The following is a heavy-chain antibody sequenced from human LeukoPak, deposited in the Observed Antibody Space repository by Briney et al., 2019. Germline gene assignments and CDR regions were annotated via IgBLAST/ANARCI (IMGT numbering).Heavy chain of an antibody. V-gene: IGHV4-59*12. CDR1: GGSISSYY. J-gene: IGHJ4*02. CDR2: IYYSGST. D-gene: IGHD6-13*01. CDR3: ARGLAAAGTAFFDY. Sequence: SETLSLTCTVSGGSISSYYWSWIRQPPGKGLEWIGYIYYSGSTNYNPSLKSRVTISVDTSKNQFSLKLSSVTAADTAVYYCARGLAAAGTAFFDYWGQGTLVTVSS.